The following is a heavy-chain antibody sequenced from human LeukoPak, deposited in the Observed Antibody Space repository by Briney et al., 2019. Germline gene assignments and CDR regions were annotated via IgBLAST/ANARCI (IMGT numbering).Heavy chain of an antibody. V-gene: IGHV3-21*01. J-gene: IGHJ4*02. Sequence: GGSLRLSCAASGFTFSSFEMNWVRQAPGKGLEWVSSISSSSSYIYYADSVRGRFTISRDNAKNSLYLQMNSLRAEDTAVYYCARATGDYWGQGTLVTVSS. CDR3: ARATGDY. CDR2: ISSSSSYI. D-gene: IGHD1-14*01. CDR1: GFTFSSFE.